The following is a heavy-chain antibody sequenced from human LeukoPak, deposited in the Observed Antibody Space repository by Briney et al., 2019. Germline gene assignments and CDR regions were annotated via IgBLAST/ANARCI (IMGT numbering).Heavy chain of an antibody. CDR3: ARARGSSWYWVGAFDI. CDR1: GGSFSGYY. D-gene: IGHD6-13*01. CDR2: INHSGST. Sequence: SETLSLTCAVYGGSFSGYYWSWIRQPPGKGLEWIGEINHSGSTNYNPSLKSRVTISVDTSKNQFPLKLSSVTAADTAVYYCARARGSSWYWVGAFDIGGQGTMVTVSS. V-gene: IGHV4-34*01. J-gene: IGHJ3*02.